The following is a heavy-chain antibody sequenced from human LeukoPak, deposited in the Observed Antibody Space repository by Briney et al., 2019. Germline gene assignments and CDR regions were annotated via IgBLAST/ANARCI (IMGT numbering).Heavy chain of an antibody. J-gene: IGHJ4*02. CDR2: ISSSGVTT. D-gene: IGHD2-2*01. CDR3: AKGGCSSTSCYFDD. V-gene: IGHV3-23*01. CDR1: GFTFSSYA. Sequence: GGSLRLSCAASGFTFSSYAMTWVRQAPGKGLELVSGISSSGVTTYSADSVKGRFTISRDNSRNTMYVQMNSLRAEDTAVYYCAKGGCSSTSCYFDDWGQGTLVTVSS.